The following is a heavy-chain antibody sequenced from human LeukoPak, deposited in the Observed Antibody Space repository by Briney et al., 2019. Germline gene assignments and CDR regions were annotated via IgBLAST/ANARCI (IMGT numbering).Heavy chain of an antibody. V-gene: IGHV4-4*07. J-gene: IGHJ6*03. Sequence: PSETLSLTCTVSGGSIGSYYWSWIRQPAGKGLEWIGRTYTSGSTNYNPSLKSRVTISVDKSKNQFSLKLSSVTAADTAVYYCARVRIAARPLYYYYYMDVWGKGTTVTVSS. CDR1: GGSIGSYY. CDR3: ARVRIAARPLYYYYYMDV. D-gene: IGHD6-6*01. CDR2: TYTSGST.